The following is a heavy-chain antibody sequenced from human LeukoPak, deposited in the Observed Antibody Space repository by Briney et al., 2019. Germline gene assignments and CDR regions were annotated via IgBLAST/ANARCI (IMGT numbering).Heavy chain of an antibody. J-gene: IGHJ5*02. CDR3: ARVEVVVAATWWFDP. V-gene: IGHV1-69*05. Sequence: SVKVSCKASGYTFTSYGISWVRQAPGQGLEWMGGIIPIFGTANYAQKFQGRVTITTDESTSTAYMELSSLRSEDMAVYYCARVEVVVAATWWFDPWGQGTLVTVSS. CDR1: GYTFTSYG. CDR2: IIPIFGTA. D-gene: IGHD2-15*01.